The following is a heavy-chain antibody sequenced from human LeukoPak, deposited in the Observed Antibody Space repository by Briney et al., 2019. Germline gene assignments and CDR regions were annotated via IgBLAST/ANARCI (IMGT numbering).Heavy chain of an antibody. D-gene: IGHD3-9*01. Sequence: GGSLRLSCAASGFTFSSYSMNWVRQAPGKGLEWVSAISSSGSTIYYADSVKGRFTISRDNAKNSLYLQMNSLRAEDTAVYYCASSTSYYDILTGYPTTFDYWGQGTLVTVSS. J-gene: IGHJ4*02. V-gene: IGHV3-48*04. CDR3: ASSTSYYDILTGYPTTFDY. CDR1: GFTFSSYS. CDR2: ISSSGSTI.